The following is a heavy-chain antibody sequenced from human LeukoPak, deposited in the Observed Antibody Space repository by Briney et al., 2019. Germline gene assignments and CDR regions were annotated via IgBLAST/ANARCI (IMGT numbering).Heavy chain of an antibody. CDR2: IKQDGGEK. D-gene: IGHD2-2*01. Sequence: PGGSLRLSCAASGFAFSSYWMSWVRQAPEKGLEWVADIKQDGGEKYYVDSVKGRFTLSRDNAQNPLYLQMNSLRAEDTAVYYCGRIPAANGRCWFDPWGQGTRVTVSS. J-gene: IGHJ5*02. V-gene: IGHV3-7*01. CDR1: GFAFSSYW. CDR3: GRIPAANGRCWFDP.